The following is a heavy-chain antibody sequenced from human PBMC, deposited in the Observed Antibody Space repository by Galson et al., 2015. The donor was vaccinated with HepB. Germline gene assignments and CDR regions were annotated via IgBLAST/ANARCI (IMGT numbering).Heavy chain of an antibody. CDR2: IGTAGDP. CDR1: GFTFSSYD. V-gene: IGHV3-13*05. J-gene: IGHJ6*02. CDR3: ARSRAICSSTSCYVYYGMDV. D-gene: IGHD2-2*01. Sequence: SLRLSCAASGFTFSSYDMHWVRQATGKGLEWVSAIGTAGDPYYPGSVKGRFTISRENAKNSLYLQMNSLRAGDTAVYYCARSRAICSSTSCYVYYGMDVGGQGTTVTVSS.